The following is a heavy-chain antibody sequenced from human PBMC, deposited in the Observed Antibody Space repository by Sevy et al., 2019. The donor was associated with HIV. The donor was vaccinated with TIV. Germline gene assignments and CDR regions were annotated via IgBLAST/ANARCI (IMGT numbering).Heavy chain of an antibody. V-gene: IGHV3-21*01. D-gene: IGHD2-2*01. J-gene: IGHJ4*02. Sequence: GGSLRLSCAASGFTFSTYTMNWVRQAPGKGLEWVSSISSGSSYIYYADSVKGRFTISRDNAKNSLYLQMNSLRAEDSAIYYCARDGGCTSTSCLLYFDYWGQVTPVSVSS. CDR2: ISSGSSYI. CDR1: GFTFSTYT. CDR3: ARDGGCTSTSCLLYFDY.